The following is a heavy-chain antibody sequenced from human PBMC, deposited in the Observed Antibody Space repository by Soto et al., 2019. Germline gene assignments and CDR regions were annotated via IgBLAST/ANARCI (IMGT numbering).Heavy chain of an antibody. Sequence: QVQLQESGPGLVKPSQTLSLTCTVSGGSISSGGYYWSWIRQHPGKGLEWIGYIYYSGSTYYNPSPKRRVTXXVXTXXNQFSLKLSSVTAADTAVYYCAREDHDRSGYYFQHWGQGTLVTVSS. CDR2: IYYSGST. J-gene: IGHJ1*01. D-gene: IGHD3-22*01. CDR1: GGSISSGGYY. V-gene: IGHV4-31*03. CDR3: AREDHDRSGYYFQH.